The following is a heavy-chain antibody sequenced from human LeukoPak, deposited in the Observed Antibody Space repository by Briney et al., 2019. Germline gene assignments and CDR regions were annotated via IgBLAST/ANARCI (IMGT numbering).Heavy chain of an antibody. D-gene: IGHD4-17*01. J-gene: IGHJ3*02. V-gene: IGHV3-9*01. Sequence: GGSLRLSCAASGFTFDDYAMHWVRQAPGKGLEWVSGISWNSGSIGYADSVKGRFPISRDNAKNSLYLQMNSLRAEDTALYYCAKGMTTVTGENAFDIWGQGTMVTVSS. CDR3: AKGMTTVTGENAFDI. CDR2: ISWNSGSI. CDR1: GFTFDDYA.